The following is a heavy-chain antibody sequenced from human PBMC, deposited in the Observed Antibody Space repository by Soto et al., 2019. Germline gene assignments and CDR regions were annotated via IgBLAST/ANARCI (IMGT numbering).Heavy chain of an antibody. D-gene: IGHD3-22*01. CDR2: IRHDGIDK. V-gene: IGHV3-33*01. J-gene: IGHJ4*02. CDR3: ATEGGVGHGSSRGAC. Sequence: QVQLVESGGGVVQPGRSLRLSCVASGVSFTTYGMHWVRQAPGKGLEWVACIRHDGIDKFHEDAAKGRFAISRDNSMKTLSLQLQMQSVEITAMDYYATEGGVGHGSSRGACWGQGTLVTVSS. CDR1: GVSFTTYG.